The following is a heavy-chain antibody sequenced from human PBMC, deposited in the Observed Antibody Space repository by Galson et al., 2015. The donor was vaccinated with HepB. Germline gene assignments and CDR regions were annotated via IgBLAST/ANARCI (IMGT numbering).Heavy chain of an antibody. V-gene: IGHV1-46*04. CDR2: INPSGGST. J-gene: IGHJ4*02. Sequence: SVKVSCKASGYTFTSYYMHWVRQAPGQGLEWMGIINPSGGSTSYAQKLQGRVTMTRDTSTSTVYMELSSLRSEATAVYYCARVAYRTDWYFDYWGQGTLVTVSS. D-gene: IGHD4-11*01. CDR3: ARVAYRTDWYFDY. CDR1: GYTFTSYY.